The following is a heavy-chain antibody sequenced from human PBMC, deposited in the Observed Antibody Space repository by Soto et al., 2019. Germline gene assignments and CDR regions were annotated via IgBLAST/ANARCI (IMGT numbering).Heavy chain of an antibody. Sequence: EVHLVESGGGLVKPGGSLRLTCAASGFSFSDYTMNWVRQAPGKGLEWVSSISKGSDYIFYADKVKGRFTISRDNARNSLHLQMTSLRVEDTVVYYCAKDSGCVNNACAYDPWGQGTLVTVSS. J-gene: IGHJ5*02. CDR1: GFSFSDYT. CDR2: ISKGSDYI. V-gene: IGHV3-21*01. CDR3: AKDSGCVNNACAYDP. D-gene: IGHD1-20*01.